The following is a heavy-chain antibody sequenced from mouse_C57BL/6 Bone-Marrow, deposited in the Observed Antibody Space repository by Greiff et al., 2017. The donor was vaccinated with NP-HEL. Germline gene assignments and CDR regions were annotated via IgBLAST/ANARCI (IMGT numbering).Heavy chain of an antibody. CDR2: IDPENGDT. CDR3: TTFDSSGYGY. Sequence: EVQLVESGAELVRPGASVKLSCTASGFNIKDDYMHWVKQRPEQGLEWIGWIDPENGDTEYASKFQGKATITADTSSNTAYLQLSSLTSEDTAVYYCTTFDSSGYGYWGKGTTLTVSS. V-gene: IGHV14-4*01. CDR1: GFNIKDDY. J-gene: IGHJ2*01. D-gene: IGHD3-2*02.